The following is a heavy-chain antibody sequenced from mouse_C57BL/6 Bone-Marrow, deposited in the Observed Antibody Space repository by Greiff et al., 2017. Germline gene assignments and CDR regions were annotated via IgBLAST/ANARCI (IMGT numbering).Heavy chain of an antibody. D-gene: IGHD3-2*02. CDR3: ALRLDY. CDR1: GYTFTSYW. V-gene: IGHV1-50*01. CDR2: IDPSDSYT. J-gene: IGHJ2*01. Sequence: QVQMQQPGAELVKPGASVKLSCKASGYTFTSYWMQWVKQRPGQGLEWIGEIDPSDSYTNYNQKFKGKATLTVDTSSSTAYMQLSSLTSEDSAVYYCALRLDYWGQGTTLTVSS.